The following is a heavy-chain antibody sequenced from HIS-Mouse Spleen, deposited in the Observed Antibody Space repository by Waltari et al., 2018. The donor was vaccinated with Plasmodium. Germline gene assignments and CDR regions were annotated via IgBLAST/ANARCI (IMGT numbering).Heavy chain of an antibody. Sequence: QVQLVQSGAEVKKPGASVKDSCKASGYTFPGYDMQWVRQAPGQGLEWMGWINPNSGGTNYAQKFQGRVTMTRDTSISTAYMELSRLRSDDTAVYYCARASFSAAAGTAFDIWGQGTMVTVSS. D-gene: IGHD6-13*01. CDR3: ARASFSAAAGTAFDI. J-gene: IGHJ3*02. CDR2: INPNSGGT. CDR1: GYTFPGYD. V-gene: IGHV1-2*02.